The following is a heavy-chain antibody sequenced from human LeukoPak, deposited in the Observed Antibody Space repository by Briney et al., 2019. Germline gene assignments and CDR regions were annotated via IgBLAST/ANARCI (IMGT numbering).Heavy chain of an antibody. CDR3: ARDSCSGGGCHYWYFDL. V-gene: IGHV1-18*01. J-gene: IGHJ2*01. CDR1: GYTFTSYG. Sequence: ASVKVSCKASGYTFTSYGISWVRRAPGQGLEWMGWISAYNGNTSYAQKLQGRVTMTTDTSTSTASMELSSLKPDDTAVYYCARDSCSGGGCHYWYFDLWGRGTLVTVPS. CDR2: ISAYNGNT. D-gene: IGHD2-15*01.